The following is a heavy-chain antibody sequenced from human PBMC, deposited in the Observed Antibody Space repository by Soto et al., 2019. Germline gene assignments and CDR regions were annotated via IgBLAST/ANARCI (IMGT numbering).Heavy chain of an antibody. Sequence: GGSLRLSCAASGFTISDYYMTWIRQAPGKGLEWVSYISSEGTTTYYADSVRDRFSISLDNAKNSVYLQMNSLRADDSGVYYCARDLEGSGSHWLGYNYYAMDVWGQGTTVTVSS. CDR1: GFTISDYY. D-gene: IGHD3-10*01. J-gene: IGHJ6*02. CDR3: ARDLEGSGSHWLGYNYYAMDV. V-gene: IGHV3-11*01. CDR2: ISSEGTTT.